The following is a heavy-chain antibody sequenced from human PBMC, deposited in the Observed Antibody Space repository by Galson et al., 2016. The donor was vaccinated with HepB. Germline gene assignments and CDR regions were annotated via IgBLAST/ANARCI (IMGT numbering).Heavy chain of an antibody. CDR1: GFTFDDYG. J-gene: IGHJ3*01. CDR2: IHSGGST. Sequence: SLRLSCAASGFTFDDYGMRWVRQAPGKGLEWVSVIHSGGSTYHADSVKGRFTVSRDDSKNTVYLQMNSLRVEDTAIYYCAREGFNAFVVWGQGTVVTISS. CDR3: AREGFNAFVV. V-gene: IGHV3-53*01. D-gene: IGHD3-3*01.